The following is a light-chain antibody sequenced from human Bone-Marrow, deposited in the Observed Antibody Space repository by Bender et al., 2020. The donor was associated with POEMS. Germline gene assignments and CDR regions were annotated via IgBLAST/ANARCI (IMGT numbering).Light chain of an antibody. CDR2: DVS. Sequence: HSALTQPASVSEYPGQSITISCTGLSSDIGAYNSVSWYQQHPGKAPKLIIFDVSDRPSGVSSRFSGSRSGNTASLTISGLQAEDEADYYCNAYGDYNTWVFGGGTKLTVL. V-gene: IGLV2-14*03. CDR3: NAYGDYNTWV. CDR1: SSDIGAYNS. J-gene: IGLJ3*02.